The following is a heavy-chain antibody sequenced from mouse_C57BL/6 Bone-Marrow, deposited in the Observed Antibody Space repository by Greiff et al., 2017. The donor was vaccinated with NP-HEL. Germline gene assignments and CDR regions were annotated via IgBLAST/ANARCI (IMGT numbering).Heavy chain of an antibody. J-gene: IGHJ4*01. CDR2: INPNNGGT. Sequence: VQLQQSGPELVKPGASVKIPCKASGYTFTDYNMDWVKQSHGKSLEWIGDINPNNGGTIYNQKFKGKATLTVDKSSSTAYIELRSLTSEDTAVYYCARRGSGYVGYAMDYWGQGTSVTVSS. V-gene: IGHV1-18*01. D-gene: IGHD3-2*02. CDR1: GYTFTDYN. CDR3: ARRGSGYVGYAMDY.